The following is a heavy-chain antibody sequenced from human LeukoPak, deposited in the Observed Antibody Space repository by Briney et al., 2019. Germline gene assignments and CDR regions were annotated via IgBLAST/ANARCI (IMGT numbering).Heavy chain of an antibody. D-gene: IGHD3-22*01. Sequence: TCTVSGYSISSGYYWGWIRQPPGKGLEWIGSIYHSGSTYYNPSLKSRVTISVDTSKNQFSLKLSSVTAADTAVYYCARQVRSDYFDYWGQGTLVTVSS. V-gene: IGHV4-38-2*02. CDR3: ARQVRSDYFDY. CDR2: IYHSGST. CDR1: GYSISSGYY. J-gene: IGHJ4*02.